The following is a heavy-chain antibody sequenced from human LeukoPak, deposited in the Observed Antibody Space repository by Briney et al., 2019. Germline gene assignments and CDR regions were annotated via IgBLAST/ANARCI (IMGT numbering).Heavy chain of an antibody. CDR2: IWYDGSNK. Sequence: GRSLRLSCTASGFTFSSYGMHWVRQAPDKGLEWVAVIWYDGSNKYYADSVKGRFTISRDNSKNTLYLQMNSLRAEDTAVYYCARDPGLAFDYWGQGTLVTVSS. D-gene: IGHD6-19*01. CDR3: ARDPGLAFDY. CDR1: GFTFSSYG. V-gene: IGHV3-33*01. J-gene: IGHJ4*02.